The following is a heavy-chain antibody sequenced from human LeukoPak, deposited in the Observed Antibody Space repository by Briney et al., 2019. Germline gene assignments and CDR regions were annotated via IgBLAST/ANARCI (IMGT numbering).Heavy chain of an antibody. D-gene: IGHD3-9*01. V-gene: IGHV1-2*02. Sequence: GASVKVSCKASGYTFTGYYMHWVRQAPGQGLEWMGWINPNSGGTNYAQKFQGRVTMTRDTSISTAYMELSRLRSDDTAVYYCARVLTGYMGWFDPWGQGTLVTVSS. J-gene: IGHJ5*02. CDR1: GYTFTGYY. CDR2: INPNSGGT. CDR3: ARVLTGYMGWFDP.